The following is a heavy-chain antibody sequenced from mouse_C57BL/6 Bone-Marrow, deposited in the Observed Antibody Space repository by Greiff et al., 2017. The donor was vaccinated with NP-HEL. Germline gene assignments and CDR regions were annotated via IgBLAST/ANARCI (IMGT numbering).Heavy chain of an antibody. CDR3: TFYDYGEGPFAY. J-gene: IGHJ3*01. CDR1: GFNIKDDY. CDR2: IDPENGDT. Sequence: VQLQQSGAELVRPGASVKLSCTASGFNIKDDYMHWVKQRPEQGLEWIGWIDPENGDTEYASKFQGKATITADTSSNTAYLQLSSLTSEDTAVYYCTFYDYGEGPFAYWGQGTLVTVSA. D-gene: IGHD2-4*01. V-gene: IGHV14-4*01.